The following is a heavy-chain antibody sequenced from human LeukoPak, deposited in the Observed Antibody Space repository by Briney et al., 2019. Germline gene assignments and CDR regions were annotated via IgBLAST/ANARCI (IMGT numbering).Heavy chain of an antibody. J-gene: IGHJ3*02. CDR3: ARGTLGRGIVVVIEDAFDI. CDR1: GYTFTSYA. Sequence: ASVKVSCKASGYTFTSYAMNWVRQAPGQGLEWMGWINTNTGNPTYAQGFTGRFVFSLDTSVSTAYLQISSLKAEDTAVYYCARGTLGRGIVVVIEDAFDIWGQGTMVTVSS. V-gene: IGHV7-4-1*02. D-gene: IGHD3-22*01. CDR2: INTNTGNP.